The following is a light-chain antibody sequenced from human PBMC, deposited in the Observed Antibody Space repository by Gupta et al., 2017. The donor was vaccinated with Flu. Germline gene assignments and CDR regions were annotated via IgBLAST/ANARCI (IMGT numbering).Light chain of an antibody. CDR1: QTVTTF. CDR2: DAS. J-gene: IGKJ5*01. Sequence: EIVLTQSPATLSLSPGDRATLSCRASQTVTTFLAWLQHKPGQPPRLLIYDASKRDTDVPSRFSGGGSGTDFTLTINSREPEDFAVYYCQQRNNWPSVTFGQGTRLEIK. V-gene: IGKV3-11*01. CDR3: QQRNNWPSVT.